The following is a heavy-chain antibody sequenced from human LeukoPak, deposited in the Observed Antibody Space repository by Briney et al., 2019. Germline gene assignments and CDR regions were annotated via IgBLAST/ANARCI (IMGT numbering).Heavy chain of an antibody. V-gene: IGHV4-59*01. Sequence: PSETLSLTCTVSGGSISSYYWSWIRQPPGKGLEWIGYIYYSGSTNYNPSLKSRVTISVDTSKNQFSLKLSSVTAADTAVYYCASVRDPVAGGYYFDYWGQGTLVTVSS. J-gene: IGHJ4*02. CDR2: IYYSGST. CDR1: GGSISSYY. D-gene: IGHD2-15*01. CDR3: ASVRDPVAGGYYFDY.